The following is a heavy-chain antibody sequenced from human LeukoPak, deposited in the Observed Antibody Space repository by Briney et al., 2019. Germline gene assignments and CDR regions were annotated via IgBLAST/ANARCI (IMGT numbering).Heavy chain of an antibody. CDR3: ARDGTETGIAAAGIKFDP. Sequence: ASVKVSCKASGYTFTGYYMHWVRPAPGQGLAWMGWINPNSGGTNYAQKFQGRVTMTRDTSISTAYMELSRLRSDDTAVYYCARDGTETGIAAAGIKFDPWGQGTLVTVSS. CDR1: GYTFTGYY. J-gene: IGHJ5*02. CDR2: INPNSGGT. D-gene: IGHD6-13*01. V-gene: IGHV1-2*02.